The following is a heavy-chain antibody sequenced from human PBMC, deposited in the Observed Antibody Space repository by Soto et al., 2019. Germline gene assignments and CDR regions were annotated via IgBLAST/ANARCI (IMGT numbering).Heavy chain of an antibody. CDR3: ARDPPYYYDSSGGSAFDI. CDR1: GYTFTSYG. J-gene: IGHJ3*02. CDR2: ISAYNGNT. V-gene: IGHV1-18*04. D-gene: IGHD3-22*01. Sequence: QVQLVQSGAEVKKPGASVKVSCKASGYTFTSYGISWVRQAPGQGLEWMGWISAYNGNTNYAQKLQGRVTMTTDTSTSTAYMELRSLRSDDTAVYYCARDPPYYYDSSGGSAFDIWGQGTMVTVSS.